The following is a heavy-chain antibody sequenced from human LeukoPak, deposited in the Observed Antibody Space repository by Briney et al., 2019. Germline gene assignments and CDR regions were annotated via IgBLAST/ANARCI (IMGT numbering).Heavy chain of an antibody. CDR1: GYTFTDYY. CDR2: IDPNSGGT. J-gene: IGHJ4*02. D-gene: IGHD3-22*01. Sequence: ASVKVSCKASGYTFTDYYIHWVRQAPGQGLEWMAWIDPNSGGTRYAQKFQGRVSLTRDTSISTAYMDLSSLISDDTAVCYCATLVVTGNPFDYWGQGTLVTVSS. CDR3: ATLVVTGNPFDY. V-gene: IGHV1-2*02.